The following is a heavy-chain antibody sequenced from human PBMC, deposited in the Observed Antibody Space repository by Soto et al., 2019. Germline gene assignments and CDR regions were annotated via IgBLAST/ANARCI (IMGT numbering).Heavy chain of an antibody. Sequence: QVQLVEAGGGVVQPGRSLRLSCAASGFTFSSYGMHWVRQAPGKGLEWVAVISYDGSNKYYADSVKGRFTISRDNSKNTLYLKMNVLRAEDTAVYYCASWFGAFDYWGQGTLGTVSS. J-gene: IGHJ4*02. CDR3: ASWFGAFDY. D-gene: IGHD3-10*01. CDR1: GFTFSSYG. V-gene: IGHV3-30*03. CDR2: ISYDGSNK.